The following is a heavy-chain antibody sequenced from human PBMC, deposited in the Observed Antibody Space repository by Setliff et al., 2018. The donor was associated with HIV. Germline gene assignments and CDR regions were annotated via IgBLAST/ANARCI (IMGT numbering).Heavy chain of an antibody. Sequence: ASVKVSCKISGYTLTEVSMHWVRQAPGQGLEWMGWINPSRGDTNYAQKFQGRVTMTRDTSIRTAYMELSRLQSDDTAVYFCARATFFDFWSGFPHHYMDVWGKGTTVTVSS. V-gene: IGHV1-2*02. CDR2: INPSRGDT. J-gene: IGHJ6*03. CDR1: GYTLTEVS. CDR3: ARATFFDFWSGFPHHYMDV. D-gene: IGHD3-3*01.